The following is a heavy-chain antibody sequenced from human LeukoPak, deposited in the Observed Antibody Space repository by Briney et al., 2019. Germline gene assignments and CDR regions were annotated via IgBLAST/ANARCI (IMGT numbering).Heavy chain of an antibody. J-gene: IGHJ4*02. D-gene: IGHD5-24*01. Sequence: PGGSLRLSCAAPGFTFSDYYMNWIRQAPGKGLEWVSSISSISTYTAYADSLRGRFTISRDNSNNSLYLQMDSLRVEDTAVYYCARDLAPRSFDYWGQGTLVTVSS. V-gene: IGHV3-11*06. CDR2: ISSIST. CDR3: ARDLAPRSFDY. CDR1: GFTFSDYY.